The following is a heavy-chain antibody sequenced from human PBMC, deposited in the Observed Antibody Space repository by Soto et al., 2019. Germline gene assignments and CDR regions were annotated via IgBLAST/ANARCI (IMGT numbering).Heavy chain of an antibody. Sequence: GGSLRLSCAASGFTFSNAWMSWVRQAPGKGLEWVGRIKSKTDGGTTDYAAPVKGRFTISRDDSKNTLYLQMNSLKTEDTAVYYCTTAHYDILTGYYDAFDIWGQGTMVTVSS. CDR3: TTAHYDILTGYYDAFDI. D-gene: IGHD3-9*01. J-gene: IGHJ3*02. CDR1: GFTFSNAW. CDR2: IKSKTDGGTT. V-gene: IGHV3-15*01.